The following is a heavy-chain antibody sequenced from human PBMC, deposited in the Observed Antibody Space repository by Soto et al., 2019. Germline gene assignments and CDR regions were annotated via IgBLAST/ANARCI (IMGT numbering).Heavy chain of an antibody. V-gene: IGHV4-38-2*01. CDR3: ASCASTACDPPWGLQFFDL. CDR1: SFSISSGYY. J-gene: IGHJ4*02. D-gene: IGHD4-4*01. Sequence: NPSETLSLTCAVSSFSISSGYYWGWVRQPPGKGLEWIGSIYHSGTTNYSPSLKSRVTISIDTSKNQFSLTLRSVTAADAAVYYCASCASTACDPPWGLQFFDLWGQGSLVTVSS. CDR2: IYHSGTT.